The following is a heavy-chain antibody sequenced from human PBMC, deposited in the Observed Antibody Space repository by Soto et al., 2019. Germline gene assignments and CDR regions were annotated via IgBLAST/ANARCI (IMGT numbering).Heavy chain of an antibody. J-gene: IGHJ4*02. CDR2: IKEDESEK. CDR3: ARRWFCDY. V-gene: IGHV3-7*01. CDR1: GFSFSDYW. D-gene: IGHD3-10*01. Sequence: EVQLVESGGGLVQPGGSLRLSCAASGFSFSDYWMSWVRQAPGKGLEWVANIKEDESEKYYVDSVKGRFTISRDNAKKSLYLQMNSLRAGETAVYYCARRWFCDYWGQGTLVTVSS.